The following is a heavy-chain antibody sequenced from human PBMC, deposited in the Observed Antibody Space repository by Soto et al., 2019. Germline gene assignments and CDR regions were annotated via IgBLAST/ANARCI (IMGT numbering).Heavy chain of an antibody. Sequence: PGGSLRLSCASSGFTFISYGMHWVRQAPGKGLEWVAVISYDGSNKYYADSVKGRFTISRDNSKNTLYLQMNSLRAEDTAVYYCAKSRDTAIFDYWGQGTLVTVSS. CDR1: GFTFISYG. D-gene: IGHD5-18*01. CDR2: ISYDGSNK. CDR3: AKSRDTAIFDY. V-gene: IGHV3-30*18. J-gene: IGHJ4*02.